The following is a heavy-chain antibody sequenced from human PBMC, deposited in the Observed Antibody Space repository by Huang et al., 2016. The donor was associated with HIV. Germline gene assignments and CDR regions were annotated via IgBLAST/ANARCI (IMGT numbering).Heavy chain of an antibody. CDR1: GYTFTNYD. CDR2: MNPTSGNV. Sequence: QIQLAQSGAEVKKPGASVKVSCKASGYTFTNYDINWVRQASGQGLEWMGWMNPTSGNVGYTKKFQGRVAILRNSSINTSYLEVTSLTSEDTAVYYCARGFGINYNHEAFDVWGQGTMVTVSS. D-gene: IGHD3-10*01. J-gene: IGHJ3*01. CDR3: ARGFGINYNHEAFDV. V-gene: IGHV1-8*01.